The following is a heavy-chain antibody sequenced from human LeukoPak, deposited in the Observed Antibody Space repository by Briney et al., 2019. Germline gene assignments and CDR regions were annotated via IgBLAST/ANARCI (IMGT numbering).Heavy chain of an antibody. CDR1: GLTFSSYW. CDR3: ARVSRSGWDAFDI. V-gene: IGHV3-74*01. Sequence: GGSLRLSCAASGLTFSSYWMHWVRQAPGKGLVWVSRINGDESNTRYADSVKGRFTISRDNAKNTLYLQMNSLRAEDTAVYYCARVSRSGWDAFDIWGQGTMVTVSS. CDR2: INGDESNT. D-gene: IGHD6-19*01. J-gene: IGHJ3*02.